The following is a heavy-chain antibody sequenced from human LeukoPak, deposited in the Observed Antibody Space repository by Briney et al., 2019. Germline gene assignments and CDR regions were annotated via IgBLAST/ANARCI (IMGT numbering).Heavy chain of an antibody. CDR3: ARDSGIAAAGIDY. CDR2: IYYSGST. V-gene: IGHV4-39*02. J-gene: IGHJ4*02. CDR1: GGSISSSSYY. Sequence: SETLSLTCTVSGGSISSSSYYWGWIRQPPGKGLEWIGSIYYSGSTYYNPSLKSRVTISVDTSKNQFSLKLSSVTAADTAVYYCARDSGIAAAGIDYWGQGTLVTVSS. D-gene: IGHD6-13*01.